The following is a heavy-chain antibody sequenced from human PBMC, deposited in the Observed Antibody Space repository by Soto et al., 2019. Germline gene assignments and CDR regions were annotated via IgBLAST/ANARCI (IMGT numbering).Heavy chain of an antibody. CDR2: TFVTGAT. D-gene: IGHD3-10*01. CDR1: GEALGSGQSY. V-gene: IGHV4-61*01. J-gene: IGHJ6*02. CDR3: ARGRSDSAGSSFGRRMDV. Sequence: QVQLQESGPGLVKSSETLSLICFVSGEALGSGQSYWNWIRQAPGKGLEWIGQTFVTGATKYSASIKRRVTMSVDTSKRQISLTLTSVTAADSATYFCARGRSDSAGSSFGRRMDVWGQGTTVTVSS.